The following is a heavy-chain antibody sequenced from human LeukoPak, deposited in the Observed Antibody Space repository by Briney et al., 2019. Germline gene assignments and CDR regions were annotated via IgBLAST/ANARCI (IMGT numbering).Heavy chain of an antibody. CDR3: ASLGTGIAAGKHAFDI. J-gene: IGHJ3*02. CDR2: IIPIFGTA. Sequence: GASVKVSCKASGGTFSSYAISWVRQAPGQGLEWMGGIIPIFGTANYAQKFQGRVTITADESTSTAYMELSSLRSEDTAVYYCASLGTGIAAGKHAFDIWGQGTMVTVSS. D-gene: IGHD6-13*01. V-gene: IGHV1-69*13. CDR1: GGTFSSYA.